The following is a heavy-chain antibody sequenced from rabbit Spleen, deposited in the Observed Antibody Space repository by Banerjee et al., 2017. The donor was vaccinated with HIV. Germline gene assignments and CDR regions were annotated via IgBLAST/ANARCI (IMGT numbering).Heavy chain of an antibody. J-gene: IGHJ4*01. CDR1: GFSFSDRDV. Sequence: QQQLVESGGGLVKPGASLTLTCKASGFSFSDRDVMCWVRQAPGKGLEWIACIYAGSGSPYYASSAKGRFTISKSSSTTVTLQMTSLTAADTATYFCARNWDLWGPGPLVTFS. CDR3: ARNWDL. CDR2: IYAGSGSP. V-gene: IGHV1S45*01.